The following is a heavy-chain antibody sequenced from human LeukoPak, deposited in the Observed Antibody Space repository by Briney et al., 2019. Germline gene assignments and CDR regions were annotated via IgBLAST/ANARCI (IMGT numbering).Heavy chain of an antibody. CDR3: AGDGVSSSWMLDAFDI. J-gene: IGHJ3*02. CDR2: INPNSGGT. V-gene: IGHV1-2*06. CDR1: GYTFTGYY. Sequence: ASVKVSCKASGYTFTGYYMHWVRQAPGQGLEWMGRINPNSGGTNYAQKFQGRVTMTRDTSISTAYMELSRLRSDDTAVYYCAGDGVSSSWMLDAFDIWGQGTMVTVSS. D-gene: IGHD6-13*01.